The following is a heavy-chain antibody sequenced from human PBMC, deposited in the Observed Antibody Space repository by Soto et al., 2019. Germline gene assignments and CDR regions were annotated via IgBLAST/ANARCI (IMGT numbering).Heavy chain of an antibody. CDR2: IHAGNGNT. V-gene: IGHV1-3*01. D-gene: IGHD6-19*01. J-gene: IGHJ4*02. CDR3: ARDPTSGSAAGIDY. CDR1: GYTFNKYA. Sequence: QVQLVQSGAEVKKPGASVKVSCKASGYTFNKYAMHWVRQAPGQGREWMRWIHAGNGNTEYSQNFQGRVTITRDTSARTGYLELSSLTSKDTAVYYCARDPTSGSAAGIDYWGRGTLVTVSS.